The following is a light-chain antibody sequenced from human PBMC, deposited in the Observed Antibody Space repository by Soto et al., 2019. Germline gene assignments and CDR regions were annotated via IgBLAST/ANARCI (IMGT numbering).Light chain of an antibody. J-gene: IGKJ5*01. Sequence: ENVLTQSPGSLSLSPGERATLSCRASQTVSSYLTWYQQRPGQAPRLLIYGASKRATGIPDRFSGSGSGTDFTLTISRLEPEDFGLYYCQQYGTSPFTFSQGTRLEIK. CDR1: QTVSSY. V-gene: IGKV3-20*01. CDR3: QQYGTSPFT. CDR2: GAS.